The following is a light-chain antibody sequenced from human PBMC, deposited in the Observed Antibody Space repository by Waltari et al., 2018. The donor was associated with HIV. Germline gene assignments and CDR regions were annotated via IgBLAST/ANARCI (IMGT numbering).Light chain of an antibody. CDR2: DAS. J-gene: IGKJ5*01. CDR1: QDIRPY. Sequence: DIQLTQSPSSLSASVGDSVTITFQASQDIRPYLNWYQQKPGITPKILSSDASNFETGVPSRFSGSGSGTDFSFTISSLQPEDIATYYCQQYDNLPITFGQGTRLEIK. V-gene: IGKV1-33*01. CDR3: QQYDNLPIT.